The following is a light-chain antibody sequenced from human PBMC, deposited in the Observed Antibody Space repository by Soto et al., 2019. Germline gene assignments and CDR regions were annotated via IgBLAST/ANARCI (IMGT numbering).Light chain of an antibody. CDR3: QQYDSWPWT. V-gene: IGKV3D-15*01. J-gene: IGKJ1*01. Sequence: VLTQPPVTLSMSRGEIATFSCGASQTISTNLAWYHKKPGQAPRLLIYDASTRATGIPARFSGSGSGTDFTLTISSLQPEDFAVYYCQQYDSWPWTFGQGTKVDIK. CDR1: QTISTN. CDR2: DAS.